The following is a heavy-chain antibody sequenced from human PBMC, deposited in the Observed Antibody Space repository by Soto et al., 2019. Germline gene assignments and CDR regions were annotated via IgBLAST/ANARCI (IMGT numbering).Heavy chain of an antibody. D-gene: IGHD2-21*02. J-gene: IGHJ5*02. V-gene: IGHV4-4*02. CDR1: GGTVASSHW. Sequence: SETLSLTCGVSGGTVASSHWWSWVRQPPGGGLEWIGNVYHTGDTNLNPSLQSRVTISVDKSNNQFSLRLNSLTAADTAVYFCAREIVTAGGNNYFDPWGPGTRVTVSS. CDR2: VYHTGDT. CDR3: AREIVTAGGNNYFDP.